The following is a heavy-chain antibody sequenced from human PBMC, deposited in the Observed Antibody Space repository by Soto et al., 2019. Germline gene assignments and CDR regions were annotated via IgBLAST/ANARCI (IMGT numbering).Heavy chain of an antibody. CDR1: GFTFSNYN. CDR3: AREGALKPFSS. CDR2: ISGTSVYI. V-gene: IGHV3-21*01. J-gene: IGHJ5*02. Sequence: GSLILSCVASGFTFSNYNMNWVRQAPGKGLEWVSHISGTSVYIHYADSVKGRFTISRDNAKNSVYLQMDSLRVKDTAVYYCAREGALKPFSSWGQGALVTVSS.